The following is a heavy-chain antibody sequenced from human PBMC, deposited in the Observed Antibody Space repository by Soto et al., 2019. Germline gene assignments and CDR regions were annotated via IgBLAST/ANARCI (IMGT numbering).Heavy chain of an antibody. J-gene: IGHJ4*02. V-gene: IGHV5-51*01. CDR2: IYPGDSDT. CDR1: GYGFTSYW. Sequence: GESLKISCKGSGYGFTSYWIGWVRQMPGKGLEWMGIIYPGDSDTRYSPSFQGQVTISADKSISTAYLQWSSLKASDTAMYYCARHLITGSGSYYHGPGYWGQGTLVTVSS. D-gene: IGHD3-10*01. CDR3: ARHLITGSGSYYHGPGY.